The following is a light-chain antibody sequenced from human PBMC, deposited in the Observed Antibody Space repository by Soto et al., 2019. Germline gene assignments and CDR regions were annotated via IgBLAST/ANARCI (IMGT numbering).Light chain of an antibody. CDR3: QQYLNRWT. V-gene: IGKV1-5*03. CDR1: QSISTW. Sequence: EIEKTSFAAALSASEGDRVTITCRASQSISTWLAWYQQKPGKAPKLLIYKASSLEGGVPSRFSGSGSGTEFTLTISSLQPDDFATYYCQQYLNRWTFGQGSKV. J-gene: IGKJ1*01. CDR2: KAS.